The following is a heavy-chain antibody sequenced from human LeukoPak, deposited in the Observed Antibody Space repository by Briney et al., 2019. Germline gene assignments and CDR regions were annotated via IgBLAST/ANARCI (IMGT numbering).Heavy chain of an antibody. Sequence: PGGSLRLSCAASGFTFSSYAMSWVRQAPGKGLEWVSAISGSGGSTYYADSVKGRFTISRDNSKYTLYLKMKSLRAEDTAVYYCALPPVDSSGCWDYWGQGTLVTVSS. V-gene: IGHV3-23*01. J-gene: IGHJ4*02. CDR1: GFTFSSYA. CDR3: ALPPVDSSGCWDY. CDR2: ISGSGGST. D-gene: IGHD3-22*01.